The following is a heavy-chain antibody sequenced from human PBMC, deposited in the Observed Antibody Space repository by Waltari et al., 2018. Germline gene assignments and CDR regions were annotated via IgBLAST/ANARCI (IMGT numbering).Heavy chain of an antibody. D-gene: IGHD3-3*01. CDR3: ARGTKDYDFWSGYYRDWFDP. J-gene: IGHJ5*02. CDR2: IKPSGGST. CDR1: GYTFTSYY. V-gene: IGHV1-46*01. Sequence: QVQLVQSGAEVKKPGASVKVSCKASGYTFTSYYMHWVRQAPGQGLEWMGIIKPSGGSTSYAQKFQGRVTMTRDTSTSTVYMELSSLRSEDTAVYYCARGTKDYDFWSGYYRDWFDPWGQGTLVTASS.